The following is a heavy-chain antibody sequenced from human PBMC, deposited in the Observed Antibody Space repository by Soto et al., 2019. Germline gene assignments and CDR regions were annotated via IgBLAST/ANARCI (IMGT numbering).Heavy chain of an antibody. D-gene: IGHD5-12*01. J-gene: IGHJ4*02. Sequence: EVQLVESGGGLVQPGRSLRLSCTASGFTFEDYAMHWVRQAPGKGLEWVSGISWNSGSIDYADSVKGRFTISRDNAKKSWYQQMNSLRSDDAALYYCATDGGGAWLHFVDNWGQGTLVTVSP. CDR3: ATDGGGAWLHFVDN. CDR1: GFTFEDYA. CDR2: ISWNSGSI. V-gene: IGHV3-9*01.